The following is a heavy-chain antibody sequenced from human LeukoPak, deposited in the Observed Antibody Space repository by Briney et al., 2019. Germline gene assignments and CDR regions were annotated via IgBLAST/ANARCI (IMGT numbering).Heavy chain of an antibody. D-gene: IGHD6-19*01. J-gene: IGHJ1*01. Sequence: VASVKVSCKASGYTFTDYHMHWVRQAPGQGLEWMGWISPNSGGTNYAQKFQGRVAMTRDTSISTAYMELSRLRSDDTAVYYCARLSSGWSEPQHWGQGTLVTVSS. V-gene: IGHV1-2*02. CDR3: ARLSSGWSEPQH. CDR1: GYTFTDYH. CDR2: ISPNSGGT.